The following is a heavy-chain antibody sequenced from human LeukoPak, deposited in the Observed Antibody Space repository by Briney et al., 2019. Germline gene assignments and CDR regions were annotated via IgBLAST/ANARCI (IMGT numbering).Heavy chain of an antibody. CDR3: AVGYYDILTGYYRRNAFDI. J-gene: IGHJ3*02. D-gene: IGHD3-9*01. CDR2: IYTSGST. Sequence: SETLSLTCTVSGGSISSYYWSWIRQPAGKGLEWIGRIYTSGSTNYNPSLKSRVTMSVDTSKNQFSLKLSSVTAADTAVYYCAVGYYDILTGYYRRNAFDIWGQGTMVTVSS. CDR1: GGSISSYY. V-gene: IGHV4-4*07.